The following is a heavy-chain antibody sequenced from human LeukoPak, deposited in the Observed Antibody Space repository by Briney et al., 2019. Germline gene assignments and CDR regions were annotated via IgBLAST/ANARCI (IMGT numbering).Heavy chain of an antibody. D-gene: IGHD2-2*01. Sequence: ASVKVSCKASGCTFSSYAISWVRQAPGQGLEWMGGIIPIFGTANYAQKFQGRVTITADKSTSTAYMELSSLRSEDTAVYYCARGIVVVPAAMVYYYYYYMDVWGKGTTVTISS. CDR1: GCTFSSYA. V-gene: IGHV1-69*06. CDR3: ARGIVVVPAAMVYYYYYYMDV. CDR2: IIPIFGTA. J-gene: IGHJ6*03.